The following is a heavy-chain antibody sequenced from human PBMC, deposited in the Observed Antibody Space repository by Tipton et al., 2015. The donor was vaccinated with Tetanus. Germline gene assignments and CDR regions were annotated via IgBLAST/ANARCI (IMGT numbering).Heavy chain of an antibody. V-gene: IGHV7-4-1*02. J-gene: IGHJ4*02. CDR1: GYTFTSYD. D-gene: IGHD6-19*01. CDR3: ARDGEYSSGYYFEY. CDR2: MNTNTGNP. Sequence: QSGAEVKKPGASVKVSCKASGYTFTSYDINWMRQATGQGLEWMGWMNTNTGNPTYAQGFTGRFVFSLDTSVSTAYLQISSLKAEDTAVYYCARDGEYSSGYYFEYWGQGTLVTVSS.